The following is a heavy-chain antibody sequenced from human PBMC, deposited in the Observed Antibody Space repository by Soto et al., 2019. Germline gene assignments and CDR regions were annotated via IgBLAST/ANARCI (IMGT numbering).Heavy chain of an antibody. CDR2: ILYSGST. CDR1: GGSISSGRYY. CDR3: ARPQTGKSNGSQFDP. D-gene: IGHD6-19*01. Sequence: SETLSLTCTLSGGSISSGRYYWAWNRQPPGEGLEWIGSILYSGSTYYNPSLRSRVTISVDTSRNQFYLDLSSVTAADTAVYYCARPQTGKSNGSQFDPWGQGTLVTVSS. V-gene: IGHV4-39*01. J-gene: IGHJ5*02.